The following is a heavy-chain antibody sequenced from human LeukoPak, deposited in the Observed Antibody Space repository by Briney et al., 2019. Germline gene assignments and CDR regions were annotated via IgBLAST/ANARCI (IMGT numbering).Heavy chain of an antibody. Sequence: GGSLRLSCATSGFTFSSYWMHWVRQAPGKGLVWVSRINSDGSSTSYADSVKGRFTISRDNAKNTLYLQMNSLRAEDTAVYYCARKGGVRGVIDPWGQGTLVTVSS. V-gene: IGHV3-74*01. J-gene: IGHJ5*02. CDR1: GFTFSSYW. D-gene: IGHD3-10*01. CDR3: ARKGGVRGVIDP. CDR2: INSDGSST.